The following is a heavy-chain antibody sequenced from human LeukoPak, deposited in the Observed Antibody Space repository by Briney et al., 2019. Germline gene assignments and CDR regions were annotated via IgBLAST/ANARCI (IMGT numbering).Heavy chain of an antibody. Sequence: GGSLRLSCAASGFTFSSYSMNWVRQAPGKGLEWVSYISSSSSTIYYADSVKGRFTISRDNAKNSLYLQMNSLRAEDTAVYYCARDAKLWFGEAGYYYYYYMDVWGRGTTVTVSS. CDR1: GFTFSSYS. V-gene: IGHV3-48*01. J-gene: IGHJ6*03. CDR3: ARDAKLWFGEAGYYYYYYMDV. D-gene: IGHD3-10*01. CDR2: ISSSSSTI.